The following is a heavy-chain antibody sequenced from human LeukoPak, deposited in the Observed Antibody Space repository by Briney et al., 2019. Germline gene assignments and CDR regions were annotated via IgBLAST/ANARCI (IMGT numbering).Heavy chain of an antibody. Sequence: PSETLSLTCTVSGGSISGYYWSWIRQPPGKGLEWIGYIYYSGNSNYNPSLKSRVTISVDTSKNQLSLKLSSVTAADTAVYYCARGSVYYDILTGLSANWFDPWGQGTLVTVSS. D-gene: IGHD3-9*01. V-gene: IGHV4-59*12. CDR3: ARGSVYYDILTGLSANWFDP. J-gene: IGHJ5*02. CDR1: GGSISGYY. CDR2: IYYSGNS.